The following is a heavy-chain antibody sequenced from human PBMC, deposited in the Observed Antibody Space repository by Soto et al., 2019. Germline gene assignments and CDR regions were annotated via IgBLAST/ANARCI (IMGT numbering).Heavy chain of an antibody. J-gene: IGHJ6*03. D-gene: IGHD3-3*01. Sequence: GGSLRLSCAASGFTFSSYWMSWVRQAPGKGLEWVANIKQDGSEKYYVDSVKGRFTISRDNAKNSLYLQMNSLRAEDTAVYYYARERPYYDFWSGYPYYYYYMDVWGKGTTVTVSS. CDR1: GFTFSSYW. V-gene: IGHV3-7*01. CDR2: IKQDGSEK. CDR3: ARERPYYDFWSGYPYYYYYMDV.